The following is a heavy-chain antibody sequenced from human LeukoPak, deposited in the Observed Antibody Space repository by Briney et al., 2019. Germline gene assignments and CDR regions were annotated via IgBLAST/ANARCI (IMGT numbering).Heavy chain of an antibody. Sequence: SETLSLTCAVYGGSFSGYYWSWIRQPPGKGLEWIGEINHSGSTNYNPSLKSRVTISVDTSKNQFSLKLGSVTAADTAVYYCARGLGSGSSPVDYWGQGTLVTVSS. J-gene: IGHJ4*02. CDR1: GGSFSGYY. CDR2: INHSGST. V-gene: IGHV4-34*01. CDR3: ARGLGSGSSPVDY. D-gene: IGHD3-10*01.